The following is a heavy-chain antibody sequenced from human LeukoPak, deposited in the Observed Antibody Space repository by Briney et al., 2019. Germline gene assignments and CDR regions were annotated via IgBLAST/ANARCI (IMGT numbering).Heavy chain of an antibody. D-gene: IGHD6-19*01. CDR3: ARGREVAGTVAY. Sequence: GESLKISCKGSGYSFTSYWIGWVRQAPGQGLEWMGWINTISGGTNYAQKFQGRVTMTRDTSNSTAYMELSRLTSDDTAVYYCARGREVAGTVAYWGQGTLVTVSS. J-gene: IGHJ4*02. V-gene: IGHV1-2*02. CDR2: INTISGGT. CDR1: GYSFTSYW.